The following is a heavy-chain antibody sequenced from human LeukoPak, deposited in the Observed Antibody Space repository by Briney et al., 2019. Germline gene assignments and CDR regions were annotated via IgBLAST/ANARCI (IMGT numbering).Heavy chain of an antibody. CDR1: GFSLSTSGMA. CDR2: IFWDGDK. J-gene: IGHJ4*02. D-gene: IGHD3-22*01. V-gene: IGHV2-5*02. Sequence: SGPTLVNPTQTLTLTCTFSGFSLSTSGMAVGWIRQPPGKALEWLALIFWDGDKRYRPALKSRLTITKDTSENQVVLTMTSMDPVDTATYYCAPLKGDIVVDSHWGQGTLVTVSS. CDR3: APLKGDIVVDSH.